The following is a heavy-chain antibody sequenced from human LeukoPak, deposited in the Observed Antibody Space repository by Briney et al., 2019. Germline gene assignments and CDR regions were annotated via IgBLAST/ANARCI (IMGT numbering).Heavy chain of an antibody. D-gene: IGHD1-26*01. V-gene: IGHV5-51*01. Sequence: GESLKISCKGAGYTFTSSWIAWVRQMPGKGLEWMGIIYPGDSDTRYSPSFQGQVTISADKSISTAYLQWGSLKASDTAVYYCARPVSTSGNYYFDYWGQGTLVTVSS. CDR2: IYPGDSDT. CDR1: GYTFTSSW. CDR3: ARPVSTSGNYYFDY. J-gene: IGHJ4*02.